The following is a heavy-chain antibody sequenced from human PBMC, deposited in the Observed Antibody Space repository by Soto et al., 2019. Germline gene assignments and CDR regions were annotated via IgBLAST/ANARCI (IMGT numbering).Heavy chain of an antibody. J-gene: IGHJ6*02. CDR1: GGFFSGYY. V-gene: IGHV4-34*01. D-gene: IGHD3-10*01. CDR3: ARLLRYYYGSGSYYNGPYYGMDV. Sequence: ENLSLTWAVYGGFFSGYYWSWIRQPPGKGRGWVGEINHSGSTNYNPPLKSRVTISVDTSKNQFSLKLSSVTAADTAVYYCARLLRYYYGSGSYYNGPYYGMDVWGQGTTVTVSS. CDR2: INHSGST.